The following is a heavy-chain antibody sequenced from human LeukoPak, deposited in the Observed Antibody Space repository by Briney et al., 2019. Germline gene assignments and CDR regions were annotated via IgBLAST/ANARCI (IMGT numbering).Heavy chain of an antibody. J-gene: IGHJ4*02. CDR3: AREAVAGTYYFDY. CDR2: INAGNGNT. CDR1: GYTFTSYA. V-gene: IGHV1-3*03. Sequence: ASVKVSCKASGYTFTSYAMHWVRQAPGQRLEWMGWINAGNGNTKYSQEFQGRVTITRDTSASTAYMELSSLRSEDVAVYYCAREAVAGTYYFDYWGQGTLVTVSS. D-gene: IGHD6-19*01.